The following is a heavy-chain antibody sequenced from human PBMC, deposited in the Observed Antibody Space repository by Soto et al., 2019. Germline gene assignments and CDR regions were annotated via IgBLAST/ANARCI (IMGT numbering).Heavy chain of an antibody. J-gene: IGHJ5*02. V-gene: IGHV3-64*01. Sequence: GGSLRLSCAASGFTFSSYAMSWVRQAPGKGLEYVSAISSSGGSTYYANSVKGRFTISRDNSKNTLYLQMGSLRAEDMAVYYCARDSSVVKGNNWFDPWGQGTLVTVSS. D-gene: IGHD2-15*01. CDR3: ARDSSVVKGNNWFDP. CDR1: GFTFSSYA. CDR2: ISSSGGST.